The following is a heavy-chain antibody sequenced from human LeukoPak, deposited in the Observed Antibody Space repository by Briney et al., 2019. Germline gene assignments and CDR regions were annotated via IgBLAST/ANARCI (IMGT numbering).Heavy chain of an antibody. CDR3: VKESAAAGQSWFDP. V-gene: IGHV3-7*01. CDR2: IKEDGSER. J-gene: IGHJ5*02. D-gene: IGHD6-13*01. Sequence: GGSLRLSCEGSAFIFSGHWMNWVRQTPGKGLEWVASIKEDGSERQYVDSVKGRFTISRDNSKNTLYLQMSSLRAEDTAVYYCVKESAAAGQSWFDPWGQGTLVTVSS. CDR1: AFIFSGHW.